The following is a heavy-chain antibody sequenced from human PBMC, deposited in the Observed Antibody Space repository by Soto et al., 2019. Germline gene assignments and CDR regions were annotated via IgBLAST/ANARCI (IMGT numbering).Heavy chain of an antibody. CDR2: IYYSGST. J-gene: IGHJ4*02. Sequence: SETLSLTCTVSGGSISSGDYYWSWIRQHPGKGLEWIGYIYYSGSTYYNPSLKSRVTISVDTSKNQFSLKLSSVTAADTAVYYCARDLGGWPDYWGQGTLVTVSS. CDR1: GGSISSGDYY. V-gene: IGHV4-31*03. CDR3: ARDLGGWPDY. D-gene: IGHD2-15*01.